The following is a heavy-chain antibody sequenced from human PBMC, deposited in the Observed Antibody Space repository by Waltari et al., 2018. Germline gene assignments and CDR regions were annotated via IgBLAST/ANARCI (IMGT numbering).Heavy chain of an antibody. V-gene: IGHV1-69*14. Sequence: QVQLVQSGAEVKKPGSSVKVSCKASGGTFSSYAISWVRQAPGQGLEWMGGIIPIFGTANYAQKCQGRVTITAEKSTSTAYMELSSLRSDDTAVYYCAKETSGAIFAATKGPFDIWGQGTMVTVSS. CDR1: GGTFSSYA. D-gene: IGHD3-3*01. CDR2: IIPIFGTA. J-gene: IGHJ3*02. CDR3: AKETSGAIFAATKGPFDI.